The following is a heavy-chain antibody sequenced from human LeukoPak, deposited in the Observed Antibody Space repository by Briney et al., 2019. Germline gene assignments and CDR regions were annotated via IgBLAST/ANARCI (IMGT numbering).Heavy chain of an antibody. CDR2: ISAYNGKT. V-gene: IGHV1-18*01. CDR3: AREGDGYNYGNWFDP. D-gene: IGHD5-24*01. Sequence: ASVKVSCKASGYRYTSYGITWVRQAPGQGLEWMGWISAYNGKTDYAQRFQGRVTMTTDTFTSTAYMELRSLRSDDTAVYYCAREGDGYNYGNWFDPWGQGTLVTVSS. CDR1: GYRYTSYG. J-gene: IGHJ5*02.